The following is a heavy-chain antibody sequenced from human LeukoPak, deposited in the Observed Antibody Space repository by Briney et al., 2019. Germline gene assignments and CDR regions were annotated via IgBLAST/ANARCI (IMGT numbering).Heavy chain of an antibody. CDR1: GGSIISYY. Sequence: SETLSLTCSVSGGSIISYYWSWIRQPPGKGLEWIGHIYYSGSTNYNPSLKSRVTISVDTSKNQFSLKLSSVTAADTAVYYCARGVYATAYCGGDCYREFDYWGQGTLVTVSS. CDR3: ARGVYATAYCGGDCYREFDY. D-gene: IGHD2-21*02. V-gene: IGHV4-59*12. CDR2: IYYSGST. J-gene: IGHJ4*02.